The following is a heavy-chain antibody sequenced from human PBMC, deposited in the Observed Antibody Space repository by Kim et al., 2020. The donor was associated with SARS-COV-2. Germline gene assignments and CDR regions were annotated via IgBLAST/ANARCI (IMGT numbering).Heavy chain of an antibody. CDR2: IYYSGST. V-gene: IGHV4-39*01. D-gene: IGHD6-13*01. CDR1: GGSISSSSYY. CDR3: ASRKGGYSSSWYWGYFDY. J-gene: IGHJ4*02. Sequence: SETLSLTCTVSGGSISSSSYYWGWIRQPPGKGLEWIGSIYYSGSTYYNPSLKSRVTISVDTSKNQFSLKLSSVTAADTAVYYCASRKGGYSSSWYWGYFDYWGQGTLVTVSS.